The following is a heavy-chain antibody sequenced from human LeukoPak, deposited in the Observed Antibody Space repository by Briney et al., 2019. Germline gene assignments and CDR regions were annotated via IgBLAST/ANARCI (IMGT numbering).Heavy chain of an antibody. D-gene: IGHD4-23*01. Sequence: GGSLRLSCAGSGFTFSDYYMNWIRQAPGKGLEWVSYISSSGSTTYYADSVKGRFTSSRDNTKNSLFLQMNTLRAEDTAVYYCARKGKLAYYGMDVWGHGTTVTVSS. V-gene: IGHV3-11*01. CDR1: GFTFSDYY. J-gene: IGHJ6*02. CDR3: ARKGKLAYYGMDV. CDR2: ISSSGSTT.